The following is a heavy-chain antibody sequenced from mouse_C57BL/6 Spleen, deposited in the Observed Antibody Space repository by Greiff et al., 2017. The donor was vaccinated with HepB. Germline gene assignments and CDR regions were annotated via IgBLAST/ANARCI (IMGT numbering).Heavy chain of an antibody. CDR1: GYTFTSYG. D-gene: IGHD2-4*01. CDR3: ARRGDYDDYYAMDY. CDR2: IYPRSGNT. V-gene: IGHV1-81*01. J-gene: IGHJ4*01. Sequence: VQLQQSGAELARPGASVKLSCKASGYTFTSYGISWVKQRTGQGLEWIGEIYPRSGNTYYNEKFKGKATLTADKSSSKAYMELRSLTSEDSAVYFCARRGDYDDYYAMDYWGQGTSVTVSS.